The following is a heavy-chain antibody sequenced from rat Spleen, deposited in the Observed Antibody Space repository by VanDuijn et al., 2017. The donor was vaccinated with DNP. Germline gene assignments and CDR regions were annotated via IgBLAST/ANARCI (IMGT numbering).Heavy chain of an antibody. CDR1: GFTFDDYG. V-gene: IGHV5-36*01. J-gene: IGHJ3*01. CDR3: TKGGHYEGFAY. CDR2: ISWGGSST. Sequence: EVKLVESGGGLVQPGRSLKLSCAASGFTFDDYGMAWVRQAPKNGLEWVASISWGGSSTYYPDNVKGRFTISRDNAKNALYLQMNNLRSEDTAIYYCTKGGHYEGFAYWGQGTLVTVSS. D-gene: IGHD1-12*01.